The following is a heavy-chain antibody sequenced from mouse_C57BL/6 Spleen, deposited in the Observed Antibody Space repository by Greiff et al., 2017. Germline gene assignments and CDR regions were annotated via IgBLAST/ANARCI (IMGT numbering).Heavy chain of an antibody. CDR2: ISSGSSTI. CDR3: ARRGGSSYYFDY. CDR1: GFTFSDYG. J-gene: IGHJ2*01. Sequence: DVMLVESGGGLVKPGGSLKLSCAASGFTFSDYGMHWVRQAPEKGLEWVAYISSGSSTIYYADTVKGRFTISRDYTKNTLLLKRTSLRAEDTTIYYCARRGGSSYYFDYWGQGTTLTVSS. D-gene: IGHD1-1*01. V-gene: IGHV5-17*01.